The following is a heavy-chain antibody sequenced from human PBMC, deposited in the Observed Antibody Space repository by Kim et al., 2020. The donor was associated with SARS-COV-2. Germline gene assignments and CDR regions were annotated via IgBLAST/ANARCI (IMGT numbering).Heavy chain of an antibody. CDR1: GFALTTYE. CDR2: MDSNSGKT. J-gene: IGHJ4*02. Sequence: ASVKVSCKASGFALTTYELNWVRQAPGQGLEGMGWMDSNSGKTGYAQKFQGRVTMTRSTSINTAYIELSSLRFEDTAIYYCASEVDNWDFDYWGQGTLVTVSS. CDR3: ASEVDNWDFDY. V-gene: IGHV1-8*01. D-gene: IGHD1-1*01.